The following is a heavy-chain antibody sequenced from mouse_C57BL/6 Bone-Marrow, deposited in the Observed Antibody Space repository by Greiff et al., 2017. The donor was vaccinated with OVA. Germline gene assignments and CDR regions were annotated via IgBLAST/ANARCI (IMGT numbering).Heavy chain of an antibody. CDR3: ARAYDYESPSWFAY. D-gene: IGHD2-4*01. CDR2: ISDGGSYT. Sequence: DVKLQESGGGLVKPGGSLKLSCAASGFTFSSYAMSWVRQTPEKRLAWVATISDGGSYTYYPDNVKGRFTISRANAKNNLYLQLSQLKSEDTAMEYGARAYDYESPSWFAYWGQGTLVTVSA. CDR1: GFTFSSYA. V-gene: IGHV5-4*03. J-gene: IGHJ3*01.